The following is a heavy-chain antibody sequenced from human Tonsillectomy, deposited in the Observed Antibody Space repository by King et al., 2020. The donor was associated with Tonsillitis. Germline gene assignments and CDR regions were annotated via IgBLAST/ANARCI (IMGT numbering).Heavy chain of an antibody. J-gene: IGHJ5*02. CDR2: INPKTGVT. CDR1: AYTFTDYY. V-gene: IGHV1-2*02. D-gene: IGHD1-1*01. CDR3: VRGGRRRYNWFDP. Sequence: QLVQSGAEVKRPGASVKVSCKASAYTFTDYYVHWVRQAPGQGLEWMGWINPKTGVTNPAQRFQGRVTMTTDTSISTAFMEVNRLRSDDTAVYYCVRGGRRRYNWFDPWGQGTLVTVSS.